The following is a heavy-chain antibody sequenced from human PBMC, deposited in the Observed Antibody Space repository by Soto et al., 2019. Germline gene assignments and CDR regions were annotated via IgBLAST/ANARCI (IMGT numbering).Heavy chain of an antibody. D-gene: IGHD3-22*01. CDR3: ARGYYDSSGQSNTFDV. J-gene: IGHJ3*01. CDR2: VSYSGST. V-gene: IGHV4-59*01. CDR1: GASISSSY. Sequence: SETLSLTCTVSGASISSSYWSWIRQSPGKGLEWIGYVSYSGSTNYNPSLKSRVTISVDTSKNQFSLKLSSATAADTALYYCARGYYDSSGQSNTFDVWGQGTMVT.